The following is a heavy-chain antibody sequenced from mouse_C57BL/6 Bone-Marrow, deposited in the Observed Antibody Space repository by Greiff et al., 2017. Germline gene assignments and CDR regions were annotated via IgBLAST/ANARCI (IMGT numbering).Heavy chain of an antibody. CDR3: AREWYSALWYFDV. Sequence: VQLQESGAELVKPGASVKMSCKASGYTFTTYPIEWMKQNHGKSLEWIGNFHPYNDDTKYNEKFKGKATLTVEKSSSTVYLELSRLTSDDSAVYDCAREWYSALWYFDVWGTGTTVTVSA. J-gene: IGHJ1*03. CDR2: FHPYNDDT. D-gene: IGHD1-3*01. CDR1: GYTFTTYP. V-gene: IGHV1-47*01.